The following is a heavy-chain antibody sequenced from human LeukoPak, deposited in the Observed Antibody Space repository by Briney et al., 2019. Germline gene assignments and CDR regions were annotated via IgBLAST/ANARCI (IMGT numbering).Heavy chain of an antibody. CDR1: GFTFSGYA. Sequence: GGSLRLSCAASGFTFSGYAMHWVRQAPGKGLEWLAVISYDGNIKYYADSVKGRFTISRDKSKNTLYLQMNSLRAEDTALYYCAKDRMLRGNGWFDAWGQGTLVTVSS. D-gene: IGHD3-10*01. CDR2: ISYDGNIK. CDR3: AKDRMLRGNGWFDA. V-gene: IGHV3-30*18. J-gene: IGHJ5*02.